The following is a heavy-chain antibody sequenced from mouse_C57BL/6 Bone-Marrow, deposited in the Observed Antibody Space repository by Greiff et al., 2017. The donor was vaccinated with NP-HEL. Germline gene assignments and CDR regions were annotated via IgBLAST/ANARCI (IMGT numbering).Heavy chain of an antibody. V-gene: IGHV1-58*01. D-gene: IGHD2-10*02. CDR1: GYTFTSYG. J-gene: IGHJ4*01. CDR3: ARGYGNPNYAMDY. CDR2: IYIGNGYT. Sequence: EVKLVESGAELVRPGSSVKMSCKTSGYTFTSYGINWVKQRPGQGLEWIGYIYIGNGYTEYNEKFKGKATLTSDTSSSTAYMQLSSLTSEDSAIYFCARGYGNPNYAMDYWGQGTSVTVSS.